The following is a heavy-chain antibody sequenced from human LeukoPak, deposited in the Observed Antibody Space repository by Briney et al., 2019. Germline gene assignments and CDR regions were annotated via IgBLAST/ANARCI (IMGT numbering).Heavy chain of an antibody. CDR1: GGSFSGYY. Sequence: SETLSLTCAVYGGSFSGYYWSWIRHPPGKGLEWIGEINHSGSTNYNPSLKSRVTISVDTSKNQFSLKLSSVTAADTAVYYCARGPLVQYHYYYYYMDVWGKGTTVTVSS. CDR2: INHSGST. D-gene: IGHD6-6*01. J-gene: IGHJ6*03. CDR3: ARGPLVQYHYYYYYMDV. V-gene: IGHV4-34*01.